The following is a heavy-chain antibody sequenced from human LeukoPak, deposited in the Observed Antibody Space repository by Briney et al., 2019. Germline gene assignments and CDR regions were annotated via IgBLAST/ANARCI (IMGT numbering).Heavy chain of an antibody. CDR1: GYIFTHNW. D-gene: IGHD3-10*01. Sequence: GESLKISCKGSGYIFTHNWIGWVRQMPGKGLEWMGIIYPGDSDTRYSPSFEGQVTILVDKSISTAYLQWSSLKASDTAMYYCARQTRDGSGSRGYSFDFWGQGTLVTVSS. CDR2: IYPGDSDT. J-gene: IGHJ4*02. CDR3: ARQTRDGSGSRGYSFDF. V-gene: IGHV5-51*01.